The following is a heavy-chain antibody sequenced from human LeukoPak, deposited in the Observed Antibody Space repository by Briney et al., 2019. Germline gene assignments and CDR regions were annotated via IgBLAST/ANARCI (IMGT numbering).Heavy chain of an antibody. CDR2: ISSSSSYI. D-gene: IGHD4-17*01. CDR3: ARDFRVYGDKEAFDI. Sequence: GSLRLSRAASGFTFSSYSMSWVRQAPGKGLEWVSSISSSSSYIYYADSVKGRFTISRDNAKNSLYLQMNSLRAEDTAVYYCARDFRVYGDKEAFDIWGQGTMVTVSS. V-gene: IGHV3-21*01. CDR1: GFTFSSYS. J-gene: IGHJ3*02.